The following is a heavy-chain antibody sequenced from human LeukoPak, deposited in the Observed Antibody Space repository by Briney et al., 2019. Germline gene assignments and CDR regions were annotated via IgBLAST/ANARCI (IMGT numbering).Heavy chain of an antibody. CDR3: ATATGEWYGAPFDF. V-gene: IGHV3-15*01. D-gene: IGHD3-10*01. Sequence: GSLRLSCTASGIPFNNAWMHWVRQSPGKGLEWVGRIKSKTYGWTTDYAAPVKGRFTISRDDSKNTVYLQMNSLKTEDTGVYYCATATGEWYGAPFDFWGQGTLVTVSS. CDR1: GIPFNNAW. CDR2: IKSKTYGWTT. J-gene: IGHJ4*02.